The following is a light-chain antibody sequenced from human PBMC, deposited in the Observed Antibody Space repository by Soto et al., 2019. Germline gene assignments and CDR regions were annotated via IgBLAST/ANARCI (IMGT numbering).Light chain of an antibody. CDR1: QSISSY. Sequence: DIQMTQSPSSLSASVGDRFTITCRASQSISSYLNWYQQKPGKAPKVLIYDASSLQSGVPSRFSGSGSGTDFTLTISSLQPEDFATYYCQQSYTTPPWTFGQGTKVDI. J-gene: IGKJ1*01. V-gene: IGKV1-39*01. CDR2: DAS. CDR3: QQSYTTPPWT.